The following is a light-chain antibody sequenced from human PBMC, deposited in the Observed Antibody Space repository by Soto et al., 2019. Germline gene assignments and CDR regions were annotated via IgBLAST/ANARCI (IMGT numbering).Light chain of an antibody. V-gene: IGKV1-5*01. CDR1: QNINAW. Sequence: DIHMTQSPSSLSVSVGDRVTITCRTSQNINAWLAWYQQRPGQAPKLLLYDAATVQSGVPSRFIGSGSGTEFTLTISSMQPDDSATYYCQHYSLYSPWTFGQGTKVEIK. CDR2: DAA. J-gene: IGKJ1*01. CDR3: QHYSLYSPWT.